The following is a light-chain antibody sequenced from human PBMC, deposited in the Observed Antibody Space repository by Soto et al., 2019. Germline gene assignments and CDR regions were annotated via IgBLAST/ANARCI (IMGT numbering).Light chain of an antibody. CDR1: QSVSSN. J-gene: IGKJ4*01. CDR3: QKYNSAPLT. Sequence: EIVMTQSPVTLSVSPGERATLSCRASQSVSSNLAWFQQKPGQAPRLLMYGASSRGTGIPDRFSGGGSGTDFTLTISSLQPEDVASYYCQKYNSAPLTFGGGTKVDIK. V-gene: IGKV3D-15*01. CDR2: GAS.